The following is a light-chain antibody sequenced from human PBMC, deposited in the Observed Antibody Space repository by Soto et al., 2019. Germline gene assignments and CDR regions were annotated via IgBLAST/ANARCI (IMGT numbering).Light chain of an antibody. Sequence: EVVLTQSPGTLSLSPGEVATLSCRASQRVTNNYLAWYQQKPGHPPKLLIYGASSRATGIPDRFSGSGSGTDFTLTISKMELEDFAVYFCQQYGSSPRTFGQGTKVEF. V-gene: IGKV3-20*01. CDR3: QQYGSSPRT. J-gene: IGKJ1*01. CDR1: QRVTNNY. CDR2: GAS.